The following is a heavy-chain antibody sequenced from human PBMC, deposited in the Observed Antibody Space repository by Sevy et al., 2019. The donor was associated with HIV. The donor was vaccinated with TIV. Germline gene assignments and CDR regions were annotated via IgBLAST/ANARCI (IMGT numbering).Heavy chain of an antibody. CDR2: INYSGYM. CDR1: GASISSSGYY. D-gene: IGHD6-19*01. Sequence: SETLSLTCTVSGASISSSGYYWGWIRQPPGKGLEWIASINYSGYMFYNPSLKSRVTISADTSKNHFSLDLNSVTAADTAIYYCAGPILTYNNGWSYYDYWGQGTVVTVSS. V-gene: IGHV4-39*01. CDR3: AGPILTYNNGWSYYDY. J-gene: IGHJ4*02.